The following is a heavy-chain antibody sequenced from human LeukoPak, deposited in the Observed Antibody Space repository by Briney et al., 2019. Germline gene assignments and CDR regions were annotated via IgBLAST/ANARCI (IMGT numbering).Heavy chain of an antibody. CDR1: GGSISSGGYY. D-gene: IGHD4-17*01. CDR2: IYYSGST. CDR3: ARGTVTPFDYYFDY. Sequence: PSETLSLTCTVSGGSISSGGYYWGWIRQPPGKGLEWIGSIYYSGSTYYNPSLKSRVTISVDTSKNQFSLKLSSVTAADTAVYYCARGTVTPFDYYFDYWGQGTLVTVSS. V-gene: IGHV4-39*07. J-gene: IGHJ4*02.